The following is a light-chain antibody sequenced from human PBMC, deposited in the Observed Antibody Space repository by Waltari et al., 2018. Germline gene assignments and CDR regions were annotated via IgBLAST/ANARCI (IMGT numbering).Light chain of an antibody. Sequence: DIQLTQSPSSLSASVGDRVTITSRASQSISNYLNWYQQKPGKAPKVVISAASSLQSGVPSRFSGSGSGTAFTLTISSLQPEDFATYYCQQCYSTPLTFGGGTKVE. CDR3: QQCYSTPLT. J-gene: IGKJ4*01. CDR2: AAS. CDR1: QSISNY. V-gene: IGKV1-39*01.